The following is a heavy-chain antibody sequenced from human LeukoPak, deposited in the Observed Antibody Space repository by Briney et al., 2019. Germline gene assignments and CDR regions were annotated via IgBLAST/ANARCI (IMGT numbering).Heavy chain of an antibody. D-gene: IGHD6-19*01. V-gene: IGHV3-23*01. CDR1: GFXFSRYA. CDR2: ISGSGGST. Sequence: GGSLRLSCAASGFXFSRYAITWARQAPGKGLEWVSAISGSGGSTYYADSVKGRFTISRDNSKNTLFLQMNSLRAEDTAVYYGIPVAGTGFDYWGRGTLVTVSS. CDR3: IPVAGTGFDY. J-gene: IGHJ4*02.